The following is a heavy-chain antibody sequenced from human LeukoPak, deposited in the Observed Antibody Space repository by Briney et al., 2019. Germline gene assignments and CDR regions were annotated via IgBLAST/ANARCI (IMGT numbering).Heavy chain of an antibody. Sequence: SETLSLTCTVSGGSISSYYWSWVRQPPGKGLEWIGFVYYTGSTNYSPSLKSRVTISVDTSKNQFSLKLSSVTAADTAVYYCARVHYDSSGYYYFDYWGQGTLVTVSS. CDR1: GGSISSYY. CDR3: ARVHYDSSGYYYFDY. D-gene: IGHD3-22*01. CDR2: VYYTGST. V-gene: IGHV4-59*01. J-gene: IGHJ4*02.